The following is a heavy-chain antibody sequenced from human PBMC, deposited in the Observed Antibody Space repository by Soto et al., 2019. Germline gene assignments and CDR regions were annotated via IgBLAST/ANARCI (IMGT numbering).Heavy chain of an antibody. D-gene: IGHD3-22*01. CDR2: IYYSGST. CDR1: GGSISSYY. CDR3: ARDILDDSSGYGYGMDV. Sequence: SETLSLTCTVSGGSISSYYWSWIRQPPGKGLEWIGYIYYSGSTNYNPSLKSRVTISVDTSKNQFSLKLSSVTAADTAVYYCARDILDDSSGYGYGMDVWGQGTTVTSP. V-gene: IGHV4-59*01. J-gene: IGHJ6*02.